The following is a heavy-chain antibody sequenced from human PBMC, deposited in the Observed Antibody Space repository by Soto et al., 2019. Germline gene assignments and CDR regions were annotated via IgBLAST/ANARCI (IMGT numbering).Heavy chain of an antibody. Sequence: SETLSLTCTVSGGSISSYYWSWIRQPPGKGLEWIGYIYYSGSTNYNPSLKRRVPISVDTSKNQFSLKLSSVTAADTAVYYCAAVSGIAAAGKGYYYYMDVWGKGTTVTVSS. D-gene: IGHD6-13*01. CDR1: GGSISSYY. J-gene: IGHJ6*03. V-gene: IGHV4-59*01. CDR2: IYYSGST. CDR3: AAVSGIAAAGKGYYYYMDV.